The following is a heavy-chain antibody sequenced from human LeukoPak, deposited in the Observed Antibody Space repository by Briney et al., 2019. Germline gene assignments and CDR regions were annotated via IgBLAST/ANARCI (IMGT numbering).Heavy chain of an antibody. Sequence: SQTLSLTCAISGDSVSNNSAAWNWIRQSPSRGLEWLGRTYYRSKWYNDYAVSVKSRITINPDTSKNQFSLQLNSVTPEDTAVYYCARDKRTQTPRDYYYYGMDVWGQGTTVTVSS. J-gene: IGHJ6*02. CDR1: GDSVSNNSAA. CDR2: TYYRSKWYN. CDR3: ARDKRTQTPRDYYYYGMDV. V-gene: IGHV6-1*01.